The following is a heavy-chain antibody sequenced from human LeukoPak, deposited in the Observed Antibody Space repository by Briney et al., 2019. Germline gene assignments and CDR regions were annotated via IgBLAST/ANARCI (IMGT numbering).Heavy chain of an antibody. J-gene: IGHJ6*03. CDR1: GYTFTGYY. V-gene: IGHV1-8*02. CDR2: MNPNSGNT. CDR3: ARGAYGSGSYSLSYYYYYMDV. Sequence: GASVKVSCKASGYTFTGYYMHWVRQATGQGLEWMGWMNPNSGNTGYAQKFQGRVTMTRNTSISTAYMELSSLRSEDTAVYYCARGAYGSGSYSLSYYYYYMDVWGKGTTVTVSS. D-gene: IGHD3-10*01.